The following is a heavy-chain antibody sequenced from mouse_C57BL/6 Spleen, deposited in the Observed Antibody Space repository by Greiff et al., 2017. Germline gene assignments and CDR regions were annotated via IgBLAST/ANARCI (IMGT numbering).Heavy chain of an antibody. CDR3: ARGYDYDVEYFDV. CDR1: GYTFTSYW. Sequence: VQLQQPGAELVKPGASVKMSCKASGYTFTSYWITWVKQRPGQGLEWIGDIYPGSGSPNYNEKFKSKATLTVDTSSSTAYMQLSSLTSEDSAVYYCARGYDYDVEYFDVWGTGTTVTVSS. D-gene: IGHD2-4*01. V-gene: IGHV1-55*01. J-gene: IGHJ1*03. CDR2: IYPGSGSP.